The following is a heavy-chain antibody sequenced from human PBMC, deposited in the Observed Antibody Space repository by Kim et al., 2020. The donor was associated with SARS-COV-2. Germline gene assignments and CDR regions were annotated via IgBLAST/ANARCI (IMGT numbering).Heavy chain of an antibody. CDR3: ARVGYDYVWGSYRDYYYYYGMDL. V-gene: IGHV3-11*05. D-gene: IGHD3-16*02. J-gene: IGHJ6*02. Sequence: GGSLRLSCAASGFTFSDYYMSWIRQAPGKGLEWVSYISSSSSYTNYADSLKGRFTISRDNAKNSLYLQMNSLRAEDTAVYYCARVGYDYVWGSYRDYYYYYGMDLWGQGTTVTVAS. CDR2: ISSSSSYT. CDR1: GFTFSDYY.